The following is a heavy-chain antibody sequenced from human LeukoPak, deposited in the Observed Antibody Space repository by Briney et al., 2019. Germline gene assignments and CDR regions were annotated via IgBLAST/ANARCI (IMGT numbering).Heavy chain of an antibody. Sequence: ASVKVSCKASGYTFTGYYMHWVRQAPGQGLEWMGRINSNSGGTNYAQKFQGRVTMTRDTSISTAYMELSRLRSDDTAVYYCARAERYYYDSSGYDEVYWGQGTLVTVSS. D-gene: IGHD3-22*01. V-gene: IGHV1-2*06. J-gene: IGHJ4*02. CDR3: ARAERYYYDSSGYDEVY. CDR2: INSNSGGT. CDR1: GYTFTGYY.